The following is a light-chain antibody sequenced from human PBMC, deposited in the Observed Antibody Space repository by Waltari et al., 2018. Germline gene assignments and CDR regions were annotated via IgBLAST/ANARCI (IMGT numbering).Light chain of an antibody. CDR2: EVD. V-gene: IGLV2-8*01. CDR3: SSYAGSNNLGV. Sequence: QSALTQPPSASGSPGQSVTISCTGTSSDVGFYNFFSWYQQDPGKAPKLIIFEVDKRPSGVPDRFSGSKSGNTASLTVSGLQTEDEADYFCSSYAGSNNLGVFGGGTKLTVL. J-gene: IGLJ3*02. CDR1: SSDVGFYNF.